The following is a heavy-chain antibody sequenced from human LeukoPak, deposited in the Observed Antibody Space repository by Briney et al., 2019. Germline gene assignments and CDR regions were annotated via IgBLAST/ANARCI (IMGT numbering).Heavy chain of an antibody. CDR3: AKNDENVNYYQWMDV. D-gene: IGHD1-1*01. CDR1: GGSISSNSVC. CDR2: VYSSGST. Sequence: PSETLSLTCSVSGGSISSNSVCWCWIRQPPGKGLEWIGCVYSSGSTNVSPSLRSRVTISVDTSKNQFSLKLMSVSAADTAVYFCAKNDENVNYYQWMDVWGKGTTVAVSS. V-gene: IGHV4-39*01. J-gene: IGHJ6*04.